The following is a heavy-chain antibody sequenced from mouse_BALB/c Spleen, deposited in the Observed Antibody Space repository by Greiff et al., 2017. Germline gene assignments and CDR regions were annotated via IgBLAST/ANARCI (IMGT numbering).Heavy chain of an antibody. D-gene: IGHD2-2*01. CDR2: IYPGNSDT. V-gene: IGHV1-5*01. J-gene: IGHJ3*01. Sequence: EVQLQQSGTVLARPGASVKMSCKASGYSFTSYWMHWVKQRPGQGLEWIGAIYPGNSDTSYNQKFKGKAKLTAVTSASTAYMELSGLTNEDSAVYYCTVDLLWLRQAWFAYWGQGTLVTVSA. CDR1: GYSFTSYW. CDR3: TVDLLWLRQAWFAY.